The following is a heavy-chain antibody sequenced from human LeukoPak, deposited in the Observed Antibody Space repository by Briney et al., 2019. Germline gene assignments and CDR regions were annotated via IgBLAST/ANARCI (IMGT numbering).Heavy chain of an antibody. CDR3: ARAYSGYGGYFDY. CDR1: GYTFSSYY. Sequence: ASVKVSCKASGYTFSSYYLHWVRQAPGRGLEWMGLINPDGGSTTYAQKIQGRVTMTRDMSTSTVYMEVSSLRSEDTAVYYCARAYSGYGGYFDYWGQGTLVTVSS. V-gene: IGHV1-46*01. D-gene: IGHD5-12*01. CDR2: INPDGGST. J-gene: IGHJ4*02.